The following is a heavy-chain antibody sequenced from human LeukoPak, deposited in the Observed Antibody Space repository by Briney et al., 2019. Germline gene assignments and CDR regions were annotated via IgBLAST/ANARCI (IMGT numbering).Heavy chain of an antibody. CDR1: GFTVITND. D-gene: IGHD1-14*01. CDR2: LYSDGNT. J-gene: IGHJ4*02. V-gene: IGHV3-53*01. Sequence: GGSQRLSCAASGFTVITNDMTWVRQAPGKGLEWVSVLYSDGNTKYADSVQGRFTISRDNSKNTLYLEMNSLSPNDTAVYYCARGVEPLAANTLAYWGQGTLVTVSS. CDR3: ARGVEPLAANTLAY.